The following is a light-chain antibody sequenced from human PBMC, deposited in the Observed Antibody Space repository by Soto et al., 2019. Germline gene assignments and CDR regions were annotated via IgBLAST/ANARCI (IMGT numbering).Light chain of an antibody. CDR2: EVN. V-gene: IGLV2-8*01. CDR1: SSDVGGYNY. J-gene: IGLJ1*01. CDR3: TSDAGGNNV. Sequence: QSALTQPPSASGSPGQSVTISCTGTSSDVGGYNYVSWYQQYPGKVPKLMVYEVNKRPSGVPDRFSGSKSGNTASLTVSWLQAEDEADYYCTSDAGGNNVFGTGTKVTVL.